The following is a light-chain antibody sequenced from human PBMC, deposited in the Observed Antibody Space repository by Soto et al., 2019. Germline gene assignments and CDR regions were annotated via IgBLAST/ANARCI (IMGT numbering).Light chain of an antibody. CDR3: QQRNDWRRGT. Sequence: EIVLTQSPATLSLSPGERATLSCWASQSVGRYLAWYQQKPGQAPRLLIYDASSRATGVPARFSGSGSGTDFALTIRSLEPEDFAVYYCQQRNDWRRGTFGQGTRLEMK. J-gene: IGKJ5*01. CDR1: QSVGRY. CDR2: DAS. V-gene: IGKV3-11*01.